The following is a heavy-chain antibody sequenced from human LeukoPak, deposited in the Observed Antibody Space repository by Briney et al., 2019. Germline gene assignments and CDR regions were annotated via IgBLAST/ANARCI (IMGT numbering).Heavy chain of an antibody. V-gene: IGHV1-3*01. J-gene: IGHJ4*02. Sequence: GASLKVSCKASGYTFTSYAIHWVRQAPGQRLEWMGWISVGNGNTKYSQKLQGRVTITRDTSASTAYMELSSLRSEDTAVYYCTRERGQGRYDYWGQGTLVTVSS. CDR2: ISVGNGNT. CDR3: TRERGQGRYDY. CDR1: GYTFTSYA.